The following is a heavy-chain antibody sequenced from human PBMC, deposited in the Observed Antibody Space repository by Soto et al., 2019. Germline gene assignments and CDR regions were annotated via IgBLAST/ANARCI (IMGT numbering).Heavy chain of an antibody. CDR1: GGSSSGYY. Sequence: SETLSPTYAVYGGSSSGYYWSWIRQTPGKGLEWIGEINHSGSTNYNPSLKSRVTISVDTSKNQFSLKLSSVTAADTAVYYCARAAPRYCSGGSCYAGRDYWDQGTLVTVS. CDR2: INHSGST. V-gene: IGHV4-34*01. D-gene: IGHD2-15*01. J-gene: IGHJ4*02. CDR3: ARAAPRYCSGGSCYAGRDY.